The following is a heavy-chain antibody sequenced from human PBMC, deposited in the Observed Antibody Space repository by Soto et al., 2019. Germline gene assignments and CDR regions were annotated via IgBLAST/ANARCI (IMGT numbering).Heavy chain of an antibody. V-gene: IGHV3-23*01. Sequence: EGQLLESGGGWVQPGGSLRLSCAASGFDFGNYDMSWVRQAPGKGLEWVAGISGSDGSAYYADSVKGRFTISRDNSKDTIYVQMNSLRSEDTAIYYSAKEDDSWTNGYFDLWGQGTLVTVSS. J-gene: IGHJ3*01. D-gene: IGHD2-8*01. CDR3: AKEDDSWTNGYFDL. CDR1: GFDFGNYD. CDR2: ISGSDGSA.